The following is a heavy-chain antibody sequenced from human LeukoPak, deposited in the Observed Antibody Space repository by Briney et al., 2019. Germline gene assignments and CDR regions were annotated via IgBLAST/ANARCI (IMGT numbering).Heavy chain of an antibody. J-gene: IGHJ6*02. CDR3: ARPYVDLSGYYHGMDV. V-gene: IGHV4-59*01. CDR1: GDSISSYY. CDR2: IHYSGRT. Sequence: SETLSLTCTVSGDSISSYYWNWIRQPPGKGLEWIGYIHYSGRTNYNPSIRSRVTMSLDTSKNQFSLRLRSVTAADTAVYYCARPYVDLSGYYHGMDVWGQGTTVTVSS. D-gene: IGHD2/OR15-2a*01.